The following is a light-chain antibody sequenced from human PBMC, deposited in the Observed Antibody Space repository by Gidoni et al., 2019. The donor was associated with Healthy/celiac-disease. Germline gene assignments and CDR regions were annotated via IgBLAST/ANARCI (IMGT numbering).Light chain of an antibody. CDR2: SKN. V-gene: IGLV1-44*01. CDR3: AAWDDSLNGLYV. J-gene: IGLJ1*01. Sequence: QSVLTQPPSASGTPGQRVTISCSGSSSNIGSHTVNWYQQLPGTAPKLLIYSKNQRPSGVPDRFSGSKSGTSASLAISGLQSEDEADYYCAAWDDSLNGLYVFGTGTKVTVL. CDR1: SSNIGSHT.